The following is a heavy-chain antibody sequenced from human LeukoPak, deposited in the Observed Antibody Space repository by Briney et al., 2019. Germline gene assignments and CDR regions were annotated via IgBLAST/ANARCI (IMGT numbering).Heavy chain of an antibody. J-gene: IGHJ4*02. D-gene: IGHD3-10*01. V-gene: IGHV4-4*02. CDR3: ARHLLWFGMTYYFDY. CDR1: GGSISSSNW. CDR2: INHSGST. Sequence: SETLSLTCAVSGGSISSSNWWSWVRQPPGKGLEWIGEINHSGSTNYNPSLKSRVTISVDTSKNQFSLKLSSVTAADTAVYYCARHLLWFGMTYYFDYWGQGTLVTVSS.